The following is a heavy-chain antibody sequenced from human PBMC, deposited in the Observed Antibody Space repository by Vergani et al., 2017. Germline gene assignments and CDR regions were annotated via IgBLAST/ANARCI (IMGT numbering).Heavy chain of an antibody. J-gene: IGHJ4*02. CDR2: LTGGGGST. Sequence: EVQLLESGGSLKQPGGSVRLSCAASGFTFSTYALHWVRQAPGKGLEWVSALTGGGGSTYYADSFKGRFIISRDNSRATLYLQMNSLSPEETATYYCVKDAGSYEGFFDSWGRGTLVTVSS. CDR3: VKDAGSYEGFFDS. D-gene: IGHD1-26*01. V-gene: IGHV3-23*01. CDR1: GFTFSTYA.